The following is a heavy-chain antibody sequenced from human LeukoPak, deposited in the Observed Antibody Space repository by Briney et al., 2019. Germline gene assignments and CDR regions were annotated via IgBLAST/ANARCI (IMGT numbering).Heavy chain of an antibody. CDR1: GFTFSSYS. Sequence: PGGSLRLSCAASGFTFSSYSMNWVRQAPGKGLEWVSYISSSSSTIYYADSVKGRFTISRDNAKNSLYLQMNSLRAEDTAVYYCAKEGMVYFYGSGSSGWGQGTLVTVFS. CDR2: ISSSSSTI. J-gene: IGHJ4*02. D-gene: IGHD3-10*01. CDR3: AKEGMVYFYGSGSSG. V-gene: IGHV3-48*01.